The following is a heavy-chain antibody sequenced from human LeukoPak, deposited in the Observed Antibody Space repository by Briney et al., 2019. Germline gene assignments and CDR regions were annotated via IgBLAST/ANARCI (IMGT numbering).Heavy chain of an antibody. CDR2: VYTSGST. V-gene: IGHV4-61*02. D-gene: IGHD2-2*01. Sequence: SETLSLTCTVSGALISSGSYYWSWIRQPAGKGLEWIGRVYTSGSTNYNPSVKSRVTISVDTSKNQFSLKLSSVTAADTAVYYCARDREHIVLLPGAKRKTWYFDYWGQGTLVTVSS. CDR3: ARDREHIVLLPGAKRKTWYFDY. J-gene: IGHJ4*02. CDR1: GALISSGSYY.